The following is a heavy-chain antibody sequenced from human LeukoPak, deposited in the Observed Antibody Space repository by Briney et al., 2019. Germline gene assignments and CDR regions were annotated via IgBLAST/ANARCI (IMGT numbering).Heavy chain of an antibody. CDR1: GFTYSSYA. J-gene: IGHJ4*02. D-gene: IGHD6-19*01. CDR3: AKDSSGWYVGYFDY. Sequence: GGSLRLSCAASGFTYSSYAMRWVRQPPAKGLEGVSAISGSGGSTYYADSVKGRFTISRDNSKNTLYLQMNSLRAEDTAVYYCAKDSSGWYVGYFDYWGQGTLVTVSS. CDR2: ISGSGGST. V-gene: IGHV3-23*01.